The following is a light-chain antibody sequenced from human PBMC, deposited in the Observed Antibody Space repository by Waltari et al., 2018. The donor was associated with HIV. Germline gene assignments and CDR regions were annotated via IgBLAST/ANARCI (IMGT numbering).Light chain of an antibody. V-gene: IGLV1-40*01. Sequence: QSVLTQPPSVSGAPGRRVTISCTGSSSNIGAGYHVHWYQQLPGTAPKLLIYGNSNRPSGVPDRFSGSKSGTSASLAITGLQAEDEADYHCQSHDSSLSGYVFGTGTKVTVL. CDR2: GNS. J-gene: IGLJ1*01. CDR1: SSNIGAGYH. CDR3: QSHDSSLSGYV.